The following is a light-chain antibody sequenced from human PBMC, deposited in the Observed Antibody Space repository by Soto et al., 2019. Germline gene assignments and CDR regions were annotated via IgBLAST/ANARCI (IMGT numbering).Light chain of an antibody. J-gene: IGKJ2*01. CDR2: AAS. V-gene: IGKV3-20*01. CDR3: QHYGCSPPNT. Sequence: EIVLTQSPGTLSLSPRERATLSCRASQSVNSNFLAWYQQKPGQAPRLLIYAASTRATGIPDRFSGSRSETDFTLTISRLEPEDFAVYYCQHYGCSPPNTFGQGTKVDIK. CDR1: QSVNSNF.